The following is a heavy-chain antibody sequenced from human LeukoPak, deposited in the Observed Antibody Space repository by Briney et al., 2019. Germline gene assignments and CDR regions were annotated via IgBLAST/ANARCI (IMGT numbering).Heavy chain of an antibody. CDR3: ARDQSIAAAGTNFDY. D-gene: IGHD6-13*01. Sequence: SETLSLTCPVSGGSISSYYWSWIRQPAGKGLEWIGRIYTSGSTNYNPSLKSRVTMPVDTSKNQFSLKLSSVTAADTAVYYCARDQSIAAAGTNFDYWGQGTLVTVSS. CDR1: GGSISSYY. CDR2: IYTSGST. V-gene: IGHV4-4*07. J-gene: IGHJ4*02.